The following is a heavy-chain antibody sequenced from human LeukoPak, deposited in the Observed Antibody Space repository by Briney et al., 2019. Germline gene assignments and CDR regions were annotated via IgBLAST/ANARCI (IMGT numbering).Heavy chain of an antibody. V-gene: IGHV4-31*03. CDR3: ARDLRRRLPGAFDI. J-gene: IGHJ3*02. CDR1: GGSLSCGGYY. Sequence: SQTLSLTCTVSGGSLSCGGYYWSWIRQHPGKGLELIGYIYYSVSTYYNPSLKSRVTISVDTSKNQFSLKLSSVTAADTAVYYCARDLRRRLPGAFDIWGQGTMVTVSS. D-gene: IGHD4-17*01. CDR2: IYYSVST.